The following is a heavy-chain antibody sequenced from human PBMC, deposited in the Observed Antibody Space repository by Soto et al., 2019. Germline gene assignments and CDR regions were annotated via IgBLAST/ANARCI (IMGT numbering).Heavy chain of an antibody. V-gene: IGHV1-69*01. J-gene: IGHJ4*02. CDR2: IIPIVGTA. Sequence: QVQLVQSGAEVKKPGSSVKVSCKASGGTFSSYAISWVRQAPGQGLEWMGGIIPIVGTANYAQKFQGRVTITAGESTSTAYMELSSLRSEETAVYYCARTSSGWANFDYWGQGTLVTVSS. D-gene: IGHD6-19*01. CDR1: GGTFSSYA. CDR3: ARTSSGWANFDY.